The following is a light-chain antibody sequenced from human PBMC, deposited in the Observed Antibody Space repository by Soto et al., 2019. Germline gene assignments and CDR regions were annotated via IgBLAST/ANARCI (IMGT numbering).Light chain of an antibody. J-gene: IGKJ5*01. CDR3: QQSYSTPIT. CDR1: QSISNH. Sequence: IQMTQSPSSLSASVGDRVTITCRASQSISNHLNWYQQKPGKAPKLLIYAASSLQSGVPSRFSGSGSGTDFTLTISSLQPEDFATYYCQQSYSTPITFGQGTRLEIK. V-gene: IGKV1-39*01. CDR2: AAS.